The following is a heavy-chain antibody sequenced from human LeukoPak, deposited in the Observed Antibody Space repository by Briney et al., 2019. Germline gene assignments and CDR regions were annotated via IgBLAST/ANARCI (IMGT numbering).Heavy chain of an antibody. D-gene: IGHD5-12*01. CDR3: ASGLGYSGYDPNYYFDY. J-gene: IGHJ4*02. CDR2: ISAFNGNT. Sequence: ASVKVSCKASGYTFTSYGISWVRQAPGQGLEWMGWISAFNGNTNYAQKLQGRVTMTTDTSTRTAYMELRSLRSDDTAVYYCASGLGYSGYDPNYYFDYWGQGTLVTVSS. V-gene: IGHV1-18*01. CDR1: GYTFTSYG.